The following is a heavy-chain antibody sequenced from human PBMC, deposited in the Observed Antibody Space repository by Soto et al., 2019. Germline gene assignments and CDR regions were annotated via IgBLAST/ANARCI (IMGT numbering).Heavy chain of an antibody. CDR3: ARWVTRPPILYYFDY. J-gene: IGHJ4*02. CDR2: IYSGGST. Sequence: QPGGSLRLSCAASGFTVSSNYMSWVRQAPGKGLEWVSVIYSGGSTYYADSVKGRFTISRDNSKNTLYLQMNSLRAEDTAVYYCARWVTRPPILYYFDYWGQGTLVTVSA. D-gene: IGHD2-2*02. CDR1: GFTVSSNY. V-gene: IGHV3-53*01.